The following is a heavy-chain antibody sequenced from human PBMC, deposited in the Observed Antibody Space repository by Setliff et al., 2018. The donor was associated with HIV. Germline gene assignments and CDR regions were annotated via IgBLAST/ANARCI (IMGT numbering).Heavy chain of an antibody. Sequence: LSLTCTVSGYSISSGYYWSWVRQPPGKGLEWIATIHQSGTTYYNPSLNSRVTISVDTSKNQFSLHVYSVAAADTAVYSCARYVSSGFYFDYWGQGTLVTVSS. CDR2: IHQSGTT. J-gene: IGHJ4*02. CDR1: GYSISSGYY. D-gene: IGHD3-22*01. V-gene: IGHV4-38-2*02. CDR3: ARYVSSGFYFDY.